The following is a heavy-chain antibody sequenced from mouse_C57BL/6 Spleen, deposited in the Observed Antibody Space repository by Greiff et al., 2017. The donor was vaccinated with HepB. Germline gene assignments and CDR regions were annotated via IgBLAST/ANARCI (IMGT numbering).Heavy chain of an antibody. CDR2: INPNNGGT. CDR1: GYTFTDYN. J-gene: IGHJ3*01. Sequence: EVQLQQSGPELVKPGASVKMSCKASGYTFTDYNMHWVKQSHGKSLEWIGYINPNNGGTSYNQKFKGKATLTVNKSSSTAYMELRSLTSEDSAVYYCARKGYYGSSYDWFAYWGQGTLVTVSA. V-gene: IGHV1-22*01. D-gene: IGHD1-1*01. CDR3: ARKGYYGSSYDWFAY.